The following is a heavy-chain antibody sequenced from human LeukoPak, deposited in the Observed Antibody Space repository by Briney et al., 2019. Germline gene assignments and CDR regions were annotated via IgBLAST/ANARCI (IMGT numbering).Heavy chain of an antibody. CDR2: INGDGRNI. Sequence: GGSLRLSCVASGFTFSSYWMHWVRQDPRKGLVWVSRINGDGRNINYADSVRGRFTISRDNAKNSLYLQMNSLRAEDMALYYCAKDMGEMATPGSYFDYWGQGTLVTVSS. V-gene: IGHV3-74*01. CDR1: GFTFSSYW. J-gene: IGHJ4*02. CDR3: AKDMGEMATPGSYFDY. D-gene: IGHD5-24*01.